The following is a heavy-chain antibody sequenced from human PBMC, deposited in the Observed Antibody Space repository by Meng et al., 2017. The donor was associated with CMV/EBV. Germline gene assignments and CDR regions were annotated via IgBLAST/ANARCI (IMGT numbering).Heavy chain of an antibody. CDR2: ISGSGGST. D-gene: IGHD6-6*01. CDR3: AKRLDSSSFYHYGMDV. J-gene: IGHJ6*02. Sequence: GGSLRLSCAASGFTFSSYAMSWVRQAPGKGLEWVSAISGSGGSTYYADSVKGRFTISRDNSKNTLYLQMNSLRAEDTAVYYCAKRLDSSSFYHYGMDVWGQGTTVTVSS. CDR1: GFTFSSYA. V-gene: IGHV3-23*01.